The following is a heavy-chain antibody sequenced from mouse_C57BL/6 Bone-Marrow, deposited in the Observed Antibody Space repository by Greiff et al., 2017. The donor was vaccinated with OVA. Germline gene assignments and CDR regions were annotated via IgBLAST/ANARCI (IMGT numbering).Heavy chain of an antibody. V-gene: IGHV5-12*01. Sequence: DVMLVESGGGLVQPGGSLKLSCAASGFTFSDYYMYWVRQTPEKRLEWVAYISNGGGSTYYPDTVKGRFTISRDNAKNTLYLQMSRLKSEDTAMYYCARRGTGHWGQGTLVTVSA. CDR2: ISNGGGST. CDR1: GFTFSDYY. J-gene: IGHJ3*01. CDR3: ARRGTGH.